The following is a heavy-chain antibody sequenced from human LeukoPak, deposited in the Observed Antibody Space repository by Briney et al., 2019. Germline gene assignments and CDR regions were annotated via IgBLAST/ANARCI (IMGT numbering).Heavy chain of an antibody. CDR2: IYYSGST. CDR1: GGSISSYY. Sequence: PSETLSLTCTASGGSISSYYWGWIRQPPGKGLEWIGSIYYSGSTYYNPSLKSRVTISVDTSKNQFSLKLSSVTAADTAVYYCATTPEVYFDYWGQGTLVTVSS. CDR3: ATTPEVYFDY. J-gene: IGHJ4*02. V-gene: IGHV4-39*01.